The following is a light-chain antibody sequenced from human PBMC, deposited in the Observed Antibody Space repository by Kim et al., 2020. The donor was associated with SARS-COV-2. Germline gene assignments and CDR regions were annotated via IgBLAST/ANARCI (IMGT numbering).Light chain of an antibody. V-gene: IGKV1-6*01. CDR1: QGIRND. CDR2: AAA. CDR3: LQDYDYPLT. J-gene: IGKJ4*01. Sequence: ASVGDRATITCRASQGIRNDLGWDQQRPGKAPKLLIYAAASLQSGVPSRFSGSGSGADFTLTISSLQPEDFATYYCLQDYDYPLTFGGGTKVDIK.